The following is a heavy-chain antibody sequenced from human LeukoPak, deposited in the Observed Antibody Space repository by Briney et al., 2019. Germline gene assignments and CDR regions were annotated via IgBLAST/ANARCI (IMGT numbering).Heavy chain of an antibody. D-gene: IGHD3-22*01. J-gene: IGHJ4*02. CDR3: ARSRPADYYDSSGYYGGLDY. Sequence: PGGSLRLSCAASGFTFSSYDMHWVRHATGKGLEWVSAIGTAGDTYYPGSVKGRFTISRENAKNSLYLQMNSLRAGDTAVYYCARSRPADYYDSSGYYGGLDYWGQGTLVTVSS. V-gene: IGHV3-13*01. CDR2: IGTAGDT. CDR1: GFTFSSYD.